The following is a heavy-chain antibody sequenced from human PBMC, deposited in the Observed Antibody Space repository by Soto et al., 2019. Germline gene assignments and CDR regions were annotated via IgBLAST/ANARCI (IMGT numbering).Heavy chain of an antibody. Sequence: SETLSLTCAVSGYSISSSYWWGWIRQPPGKGLEWIGYIHYSGRTHYNPSLESRVTMSVDMSKNQFSLSLNSVTAVDTAVYSWERKTDGYSPLAYRGKGALVPVSP. CDR2: IHYSGRT. J-gene: IGHJ4*02. V-gene: IGHV4-28*01. CDR3: ERKTDGYSPLAY. D-gene: IGHD5-18*01. CDR1: GYSISSSYW.